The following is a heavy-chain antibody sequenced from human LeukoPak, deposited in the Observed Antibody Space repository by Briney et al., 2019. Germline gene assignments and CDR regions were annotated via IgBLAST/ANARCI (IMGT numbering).Heavy chain of an antibody. CDR2: IYYSGTT. CDR3: ARLPLRYNYVDY. V-gene: IGHV4-59*01. Sequence: PSETPSLTCTVSGGSISSYYWSWIRQPPGKGLEWIGYIYYSGTTDYNPSLKSRVTISIDTSKRQFSLKLNSVTAADTAVYYCARLPLRYNYVDYWGQGTLVTVSS. D-gene: IGHD1-1*01. CDR1: GGSISSYY. J-gene: IGHJ4*02.